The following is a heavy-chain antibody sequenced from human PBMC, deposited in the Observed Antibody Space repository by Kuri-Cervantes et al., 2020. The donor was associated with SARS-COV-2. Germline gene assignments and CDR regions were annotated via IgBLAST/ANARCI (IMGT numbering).Heavy chain of an antibody. CDR1: GYSISSGYY. D-gene: IGHD3-9*01. J-gene: IGHJ6*03. CDR3: ARDRSGYEYYDFLNYMDV. CDR2: IYHSGST. Sequence: ESLKISCAVSGYSISSGYYWGWIRQPADKGLEWIGSIYHSGSTYYNPSLKSRVTISVDTSKNQFSLKLSSVTAADTAVYYCARDRSGYEYYDFLNYMDVWGKGTTVTVSS. V-gene: IGHV4-38-2*02.